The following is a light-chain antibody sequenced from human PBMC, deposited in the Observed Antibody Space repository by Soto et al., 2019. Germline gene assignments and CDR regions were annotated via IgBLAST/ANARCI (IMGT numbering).Light chain of an antibody. CDR2: GAS. J-gene: IGKJ2*01. CDR1: QSVTSSH. Sequence: EIVLTQTPGTLSLSPGERANLSCSASQSVTSSHLAWYQQKPGQAPRLLIYGASTRATGIPDRFSGSGSDTDFSLTIRRLDPEDFAMYYCLLYFSPDRYTFGPGTKVQIK. V-gene: IGKV3-20*01. CDR3: LLYFSPDRYT.